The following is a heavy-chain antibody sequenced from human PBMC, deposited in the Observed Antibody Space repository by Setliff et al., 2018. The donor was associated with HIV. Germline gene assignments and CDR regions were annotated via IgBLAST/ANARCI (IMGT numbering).Heavy chain of an antibody. CDR3: ATALYCSSTSCSIAFDI. J-gene: IGHJ3*02. CDR2: LYSGGST. D-gene: IGHD2-2*01. CDR1: GFTSSSFA. V-gene: IGHV3-23*03. Sequence: PGGSLRLSCEVSGFTSSSFAMSWVRQAPGKGLEWVSVLYSGGSTYYADSVKGRVTISRDNSKNTVHLQMNSLRAEDTAVYYCATALYCSSTSCSIAFDIWGQGTMVTVSS.